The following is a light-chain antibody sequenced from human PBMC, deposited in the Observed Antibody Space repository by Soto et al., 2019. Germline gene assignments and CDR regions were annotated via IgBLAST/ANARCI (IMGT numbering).Light chain of an antibody. Sequence: EIVSTQSPGTLSLSPGERATLSCRASQSVSSSYLAWYQQKPGQAPRLLIYGASSRATGIPDRFSGSGSGTDFTLTISRLEPEEFAVYYCQQYGSSPRTFGQGTKVDIK. V-gene: IGKV3-20*01. J-gene: IGKJ1*01. CDR2: GAS. CDR3: QQYGSSPRT. CDR1: QSVSSSY.